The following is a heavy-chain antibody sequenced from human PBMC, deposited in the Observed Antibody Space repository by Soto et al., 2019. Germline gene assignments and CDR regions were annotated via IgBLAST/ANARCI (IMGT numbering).Heavy chain of an antibody. D-gene: IGHD2-15*01. Sequence: ASVKVSCKVSGYTLTELSMHWVRQAPGKGLEWMGGFDPEDGETIYAQKFQGRVTMTEDTSTDTAYMELSSLRSEDTAVYYCATVPWYCSGGISDTCNWFDPWGQGTLVTVSS. J-gene: IGHJ5*02. CDR1: GYTLTELS. V-gene: IGHV1-24*01. CDR3: ATVPWYCSGGISDTCNWFDP. CDR2: FDPEDGET.